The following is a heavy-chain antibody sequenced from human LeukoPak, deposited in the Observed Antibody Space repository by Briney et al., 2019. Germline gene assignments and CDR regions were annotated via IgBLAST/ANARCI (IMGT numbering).Heavy chain of an antibody. CDR3: ARDRISEYYDILTGPGGDY. D-gene: IGHD3-9*01. V-gene: IGHV3-7*01. Sequence: GGSLRLSCAASGFTISSYWMSWVRQAPGKGLEWVANIKQDGSEKYYVDSVKGRFTISRDNAKNSLYLQMNSLRAEDTAVYYCARDRISEYYDILTGPGGDYWGQGTLVTVSS. J-gene: IGHJ4*02. CDR1: GFTISSYW. CDR2: IKQDGSEK.